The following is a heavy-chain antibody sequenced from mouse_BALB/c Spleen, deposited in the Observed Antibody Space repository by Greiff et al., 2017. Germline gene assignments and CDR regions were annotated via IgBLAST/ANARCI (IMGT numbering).Heavy chain of an antibody. J-gene: IGHJ4*01. Sequence: EVNVVESGGGLVKPGGPLKLSCAASGSPFRDYYMYWVRQTPEKRLEWVATISDAGSYTYYPDSVKGRFTISRDNAKNNLYLQMSSLKSEDTAMYYCARGDTTMDYWGQGTSVTVSS. CDR1: GSPFRDYY. V-gene: IGHV5-4*02. CDR3: ARGDTTMDY. CDR2: ISDAGSYT. D-gene: IGHD1-1*01.